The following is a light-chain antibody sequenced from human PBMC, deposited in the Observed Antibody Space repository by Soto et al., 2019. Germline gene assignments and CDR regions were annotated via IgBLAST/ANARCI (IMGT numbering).Light chain of an antibody. CDR1: QSVSSN. CDR3: QQYNNWPLP. J-gene: IGKJ4*01. CDR2: GAS. Sequence: EIVMTQSPATMSVSPGERATLSCRASQSVSSNLAWYQQKPGQAPRLLIYGASTRATGTPARFSGSGSGTEFTLTISSLQSEDFALYYCQQYNNWPLPFGGGTKVDIK. V-gene: IGKV3-15*01.